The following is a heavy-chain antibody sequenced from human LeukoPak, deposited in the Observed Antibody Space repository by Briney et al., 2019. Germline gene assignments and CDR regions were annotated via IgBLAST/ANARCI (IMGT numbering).Heavy chain of an antibody. CDR3: ASSGRHYDSSGYYPNWFDP. D-gene: IGHD3-22*01. CDR2: IYTSGST. Sequence: SEALSVTCTGSGGSISRYYWSWIRQPPGKGLEWIGYIYTSGSTNYNPSLKSRVTISVDTSKNQFSLKLSSVTAADTAVYYCASSGRHYDSSGYYPNWFDPWGQGTLVTVSS. J-gene: IGHJ5*02. CDR1: GGSISRYY. V-gene: IGHV4-4*09.